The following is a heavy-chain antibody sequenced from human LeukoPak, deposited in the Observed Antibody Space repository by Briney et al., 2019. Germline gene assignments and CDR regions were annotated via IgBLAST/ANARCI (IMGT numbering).Heavy chain of an antibody. J-gene: IGHJ4*02. Sequence: PGGSLRLSCAASGFTFSSYAMSWVRQAPGKGLEWVSVISGSGGSTYYADSVKGRFTISRDNSRNMLFLQMNSLRADDTAVYYCAKDLVVGALDYWGQGTLVTVSS. V-gene: IGHV3-23*01. CDR3: AKDLVVGALDY. D-gene: IGHD1-26*01. CDR2: ISGSGGST. CDR1: GFTFSSYA.